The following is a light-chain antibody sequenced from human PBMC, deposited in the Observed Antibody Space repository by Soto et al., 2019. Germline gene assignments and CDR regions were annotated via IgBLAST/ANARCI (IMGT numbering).Light chain of an antibody. Sequence: DIQMTQSPSTLAASVGDRVTITFRASQSISSYLNWYQQKPGKAPMLLIYAASSLQSGVPSRFSGSGSGTEFTLTISSLQPEDFATYYCQQLNSYPHTFGQGTKVDI. CDR1: QSISSY. CDR3: QQLNSYPHT. V-gene: IGKV1-9*01. CDR2: AAS. J-gene: IGKJ1*01.